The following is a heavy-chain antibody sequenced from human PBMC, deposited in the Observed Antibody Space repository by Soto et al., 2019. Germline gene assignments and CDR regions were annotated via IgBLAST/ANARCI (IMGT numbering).Heavy chain of an antibody. Sequence: ASVKVSCKASGYTFTSYAMHWARQAPGQRLEWMGWINAGNGNTKYSQKFQGRVTITRDTSASTAYMELSSLRSEDTAVYYCARDRDVVVVAATMDYWGQGTLVTVSS. V-gene: IGHV1-3*01. CDR1: GYTFTSYA. CDR2: INAGNGNT. J-gene: IGHJ4*02. D-gene: IGHD2-15*01. CDR3: ARDRDVVVVAATMDY.